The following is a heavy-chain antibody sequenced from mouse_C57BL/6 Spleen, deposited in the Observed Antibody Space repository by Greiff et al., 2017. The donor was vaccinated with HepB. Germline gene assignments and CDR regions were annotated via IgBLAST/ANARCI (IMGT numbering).Heavy chain of an antibody. D-gene: IGHD1-1*01. CDR1: GFTFSDFY. J-gene: IGHJ4*01. CDR2: SRNKANDYTT. CDR3: ARDAYYGSRDYAMDY. V-gene: IGHV7-1*01. Sequence: EVQGVESGGGLVQSGRSLRLSCATSGFTFSDFYMEWVRQAPGKGLEWIAASRNKANDYTTEYSASVKGRFIVSRDTSQSILYLQMNALRAEDTASYYCARDAYYGSRDYAMDYWGQGTSVTVSS.